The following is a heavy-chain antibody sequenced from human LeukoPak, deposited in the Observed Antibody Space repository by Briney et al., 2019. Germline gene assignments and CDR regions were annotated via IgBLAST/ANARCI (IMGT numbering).Heavy chain of an antibody. CDR3: ARADDWLLSPLDS. CDR2: ISYDGSNK. CDR1: GFTFSSYA. Sequence: GGSLRLSCAASGFTFSSYAMHWVRQAPGKGLEWVAVISYDGSNKYYADSVKGRFTISRDNAKNTLYLQMNSLRAEDTTVYYCARADDWLLSPLDSWGQGTLVTISS. V-gene: IGHV3-30-3*01. D-gene: IGHD3-9*01. J-gene: IGHJ4*02.